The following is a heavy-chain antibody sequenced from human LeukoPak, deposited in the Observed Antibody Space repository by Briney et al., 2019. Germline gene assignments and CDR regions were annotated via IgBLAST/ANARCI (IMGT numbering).Heavy chain of an antibody. CDR1: GGSISSYY. D-gene: IGHD3-3*01. CDR3: ARGSSGNYDFWSGEGLNAFDI. V-gene: IGHV4-4*07. Sequence: SETLSLTCTVSGGSISSYYWSWIRQPAGKGLERIGRIYTSGSTNYNPSLKSRVTMSVDTSKNQFSLKLSSVTAADTAVYYCARGSSGNYDFWSGEGLNAFDIWGRGTMVTVSS. CDR2: IYTSGST. J-gene: IGHJ3*02.